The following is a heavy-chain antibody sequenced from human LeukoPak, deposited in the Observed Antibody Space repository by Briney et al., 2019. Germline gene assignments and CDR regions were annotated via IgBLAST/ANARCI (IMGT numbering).Heavy chain of an antibody. D-gene: IGHD6-13*01. Sequence: PSETLSLTCAVYGGSFKSYYWSWIRQPPGRGLEWIGEINHSGSTNYNPSLKSRVTISVDTSKNQFSLKLSSVTAADTALYYCASLTSRSSSWPRFPHWGQGTLVTVSS. CDR1: GGSFKSYY. CDR2: INHSGST. CDR3: ASLTSRSSSWPRFPH. V-gene: IGHV4-34*01. J-gene: IGHJ1*01.